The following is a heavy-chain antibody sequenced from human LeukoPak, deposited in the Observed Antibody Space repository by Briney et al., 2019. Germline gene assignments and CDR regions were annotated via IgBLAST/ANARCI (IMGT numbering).Heavy chain of an antibody. CDR2: ISGSGGST. J-gene: IGHJ6*03. CDR3: AKCRSNYDFWSGNDYYYMEV. Sequence: PGGSLRLSCAASGFTFSSYAMSWVRQAPGKGLEWVSAISGSGGSTYYADSLKGRFTISRDNPKNTLYLQRNSLRAEDTAVYYCAKCRSNYDFWSGNDYYYMEVWGKGTTVTVSS. CDR1: GFTFSSYA. V-gene: IGHV3-23*01. D-gene: IGHD3-3*01.